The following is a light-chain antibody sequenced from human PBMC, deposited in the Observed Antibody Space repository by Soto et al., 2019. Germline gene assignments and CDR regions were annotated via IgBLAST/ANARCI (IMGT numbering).Light chain of an antibody. V-gene: IGLV2-8*01. CDR3: LSYAGSTNYV. CDR2: EVS. CDR1: SRDVGGNNY. Sequence: SALTEPPSASGYLGQSVSISCTVTSRDVGGNNYVSWYQQHPGKAPKLMIYEVSKRPSGVPDRFSGSKSGNTASLTVSGLQAEDEADYFCLSYAGSTNYVFGTGTKVTVL. J-gene: IGLJ1*01.